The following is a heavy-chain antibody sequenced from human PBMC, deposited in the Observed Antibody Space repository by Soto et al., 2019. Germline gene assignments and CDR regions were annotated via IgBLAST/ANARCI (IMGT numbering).Heavy chain of an antibody. CDR3: AKALIAAAGTGSYFDY. D-gene: IGHD6-13*01. CDR1: GFTFSSYA. Sequence: GGSLRLSCAASGFTFSSYAMNWVRQAPGKGLEWVSVISGSGGSTYYADSVKGRFTISRDNSKNTLYLQMNSLRAEDTAVYYCAKALIAAAGTGSYFDYWGQGTLVTVSS. V-gene: IGHV3-23*01. J-gene: IGHJ4*02. CDR2: ISGSGGST.